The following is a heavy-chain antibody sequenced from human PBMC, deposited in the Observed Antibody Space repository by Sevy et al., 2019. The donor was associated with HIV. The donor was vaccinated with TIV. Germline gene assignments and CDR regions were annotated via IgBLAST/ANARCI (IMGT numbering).Heavy chain of an antibody. CDR3: ARDSSPFDYDYVWGSYRYFGFDY. J-gene: IGHJ4*02. Sequence: GGSLRLSCAASGFTFSSYSMNWVRQAPGKGLEWVSYISSSSSTIYYADSVKDRFTISRDNAKNSLYLQMNILRDEDTAVYYCARDSSPFDYDYVWGSYRYFGFDYWGQGTLVTVSS. V-gene: IGHV3-48*02. D-gene: IGHD3-16*02. CDR2: ISSSSSTI. CDR1: GFTFSSYS.